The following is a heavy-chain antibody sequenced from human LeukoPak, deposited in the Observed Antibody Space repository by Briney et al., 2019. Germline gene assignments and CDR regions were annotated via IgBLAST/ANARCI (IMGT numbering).Heavy chain of an antibody. CDR1: GFTFSDYY. J-gene: IGHJ3*02. CDR3: ARDKGRYFDWLLPHDAFDI. CDR2: ISSSSSYT. Sequence: GGSLRLSCAAPGFTFSDYYMSWIRQAPGKGLEWVSYISSSSSYTNYADSVKGRFTISRDNAKNSLYLQMNSLRAEDTAVYYCARDKGRYFDWLLPHDAFDIWGQGTMVTVSS. V-gene: IGHV3-11*06. D-gene: IGHD3-9*01.